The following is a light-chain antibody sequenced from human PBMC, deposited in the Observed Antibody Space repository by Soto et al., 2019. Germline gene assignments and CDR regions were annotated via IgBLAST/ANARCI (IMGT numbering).Light chain of an antibody. CDR2: GAS. CDR3: QQYGSSIRT. V-gene: IGKV3-20*01. J-gene: IGKJ1*01. Sequence: EIVLTQSPGTPSLSPGERATLSCRASQSVSNKYLAWYQQKHGQAPRVLMYGASNRATGIPDRFSGSGSGTDFTLTISRLETEDVAVYYCQQYGSSIRTFGQGTKVDIK. CDR1: QSVSNKY.